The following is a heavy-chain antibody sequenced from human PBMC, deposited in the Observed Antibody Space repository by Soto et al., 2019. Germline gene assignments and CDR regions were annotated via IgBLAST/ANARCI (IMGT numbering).Heavy chain of an antibody. V-gene: IGHV1-58*01. Sequence: SVKVSCKTSGFMFTSSAVQWVRQARGQRLEWIGWLVVGSGNTHYAQHFQERVTMTRDTSISTAYMELNRPNSDDTAVYYCVRGGPVAGPTSSEAYHPFDFWGQGTQVTASS. CDR2: LVVGSGNT. D-gene: IGHD6-19*01. J-gene: IGHJ4*02. CDR3: VRGGPVAGPTSSEAYHPFDF. CDR1: GFMFTSSA.